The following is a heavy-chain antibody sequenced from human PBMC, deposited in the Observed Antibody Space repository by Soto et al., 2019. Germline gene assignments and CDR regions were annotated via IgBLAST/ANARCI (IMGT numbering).Heavy chain of an antibody. D-gene: IGHD4-17*01. CDR3: ARHSGDYVYYYMDV. CDR2: IYYSGST. CDR1: GGSISSSSYY. V-gene: IGHV4-39*01. Sequence: QLQLQESGPGLVKPSETLSLTCTVSGGSISSSSYYWGWIRQPPGKGLEWIGSIYYSGSTYYNPSLQSRVAVSVDTSKNQFSLKLTSVTAADTAVYYCARHSGDYVYYYMDVWGKGTTVTVCS. J-gene: IGHJ6*03.